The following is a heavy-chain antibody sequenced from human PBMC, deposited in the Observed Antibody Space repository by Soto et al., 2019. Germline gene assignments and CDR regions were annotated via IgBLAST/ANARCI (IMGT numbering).Heavy chain of an antibody. CDR3: ARVRLMITFGGVISRPDY. CDR1: GYTFTSYA. CDR2: INAGNGNT. V-gene: IGHV1-3*01. Sequence: QVQLVQSGAEVKKPGASVKVSCKASGYTFTSYAMHWVRQAPGQRLEWMGWINAGNGNTKYSQKFQGRVTITRDTSASTAYMELSSLRSEDTAVYYCARVRLMITFGGVISRPDYWGQGTPVTVSS. D-gene: IGHD3-16*01. J-gene: IGHJ4*02.